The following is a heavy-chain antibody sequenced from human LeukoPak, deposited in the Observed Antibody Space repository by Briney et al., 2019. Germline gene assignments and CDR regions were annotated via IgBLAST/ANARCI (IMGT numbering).Heavy chain of an antibody. Sequence: PSQTLSLTCTVSGGSISSGGYCWSWIRQPPGKGLEWIGYIYHSGSTYYNPSLKSRVTISVDTSKNQFSLKLSSVTAADTAVYYCARGSGSSGSYYYWGQGTLVTVSS. D-gene: IGHD1-26*01. CDR3: ARGSGSSGSYYY. CDR2: IYHSGST. J-gene: IGHJ4*02. V-gene: IGHV4-30-2*01. CDR1: GGSISSGGYC.